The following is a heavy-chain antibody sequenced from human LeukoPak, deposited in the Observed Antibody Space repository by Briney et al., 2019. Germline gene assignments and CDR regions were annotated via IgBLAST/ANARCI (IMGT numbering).Heavy chain of an antibody. J-gene: IGHJ4*02. CDR2: INHSGST. Sequence: GSLRLSCAASGFTFSSYAMSWIRQPPGKGLEWIGEINHSGSTNYNPSLKSRVTISVDTSKNQFSLKLSSVTAADTAVYYCARVRGVTQGYFDYWGQGTLVTVSS. CDR3: ARVRGVTQGYFDY. V-gene: IGHV4-34*01. D-gene: IGHD2-21*02. CDR1: GFTFSSYA.